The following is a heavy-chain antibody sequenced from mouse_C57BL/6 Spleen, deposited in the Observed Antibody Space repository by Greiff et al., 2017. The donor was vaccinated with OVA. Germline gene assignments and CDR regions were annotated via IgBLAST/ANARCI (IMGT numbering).Heavy chain of an antibody. Sequence: EVQLQQSGPELVKPGASVKISCKASGYTFTDYYMNWVKQSHGKSLEWIGDINPNNGGTSYNQKFKGKATLTVDKSSSTAYMELRSLTSEDSAVYYCAREPSGWYFDVWGTGTTVTVSS. D-gene: IGHD4-1*01. J-gene: IGHJ1*03. V-gene: IGHV1-26*01. CDR2: INPNNGGT. CDR3: AREPSGWYFDV. CDR1: GYTFTDYY.